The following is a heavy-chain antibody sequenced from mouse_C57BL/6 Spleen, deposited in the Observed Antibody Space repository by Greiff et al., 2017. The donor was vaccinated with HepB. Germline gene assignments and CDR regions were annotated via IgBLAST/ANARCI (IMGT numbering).Heavy chain of an antibody. Sequence: QVQLQQPGAELVMPGASVKLSCKASGYTFTSYWMHWVKQRPGQGLEWIGEIDPSDSYTNYNQKFKGKSTLTVDKSSSTAYMQLSSLTSEDSAVYYCARSDYYYLGDYWGQGTTLTVSS. CDR1: GYTFTSYW. J-gene: IGHJ2*01. D-gene: IGHD1-1*01. V-gene: IGHV1-69*01. CDR3: ARSDYYYLGDY. CDR2: IDPSDSYT.